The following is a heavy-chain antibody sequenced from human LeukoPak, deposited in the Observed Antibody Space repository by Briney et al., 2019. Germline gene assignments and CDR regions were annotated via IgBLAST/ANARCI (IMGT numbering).Heavy chain of an antibody. D-gene: IGHD3-10*01. CDR2: INPSSGGT. J-gene: IGHJ3*02. Sequence: GASVKVSCKAFAYTFTGYYMHWVRQAPGQGLEWMGRINPSSGGTNYAQKFQGRVTMTRDSSINTAYVELSGLTSDDTAVYYCARRGFPDAFDIWGQGTMVTVSS. CDR1: AYTFTGYY. CDR3: ARRGFPDAFDI. V-gene: IGHV1-2*06.